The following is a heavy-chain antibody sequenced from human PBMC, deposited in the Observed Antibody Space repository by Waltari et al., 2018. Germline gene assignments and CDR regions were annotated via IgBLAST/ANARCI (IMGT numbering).Heavy chain of an antibody. V-gene: IGHV3-30*01. CDR2: ISYDGSNK. Sequence: QVQVVESGGGVVQPGRSLRLSCAASGFTFSSYSMHWVRQAPGKGLEWGAVISYDGSNKYYADSVKGRFTISRDNSKNTLYLQMNSLRAEDTAVYYCARERLPITTGGGFQHWGQGTQVTVSS. CDR3: ARERLPITTGGGFQH. CDR1: GFTFSSYS. D-gene: IGHD2-15*01. J-gene: IGHJ1*01.